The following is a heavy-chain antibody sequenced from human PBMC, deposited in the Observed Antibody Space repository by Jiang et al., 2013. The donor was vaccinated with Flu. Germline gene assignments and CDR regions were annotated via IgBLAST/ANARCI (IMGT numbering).Heavy chain of an antibody. CDR3: ARRSPTDY. CDR2: INPNTGNP. D-gene: IGHD3-10*01. CDR1: GYSFTTYS. J-gene: IGHJ1*01. Sequence: VQSGSELKKPGASVKISCKTSGYSFTTYSINWVRQAPGQGLEWMGWINPNTGNPIYAQGFTGRFVFSLDTSVSTAYLQINNLETEDTAVYYCARRSPTDYWGQGHPASPSP. V-gene: IGHV7-4-1*02.